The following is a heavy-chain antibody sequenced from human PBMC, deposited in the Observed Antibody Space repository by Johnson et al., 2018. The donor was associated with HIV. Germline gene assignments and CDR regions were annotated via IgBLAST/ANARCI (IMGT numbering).Heavy chain of an antibody. V-gene: IGHV3-66*01. CDR2: IYSGGST. Sequence: EVQLVESGGGLVQPGGSLRLSCAASGFTVSSNYMSWVRQAPGKGLEWVSVIYSGGSTYYADSVKGRFTISRDNSKNTLYLQMNSLRAEDTAVYYCARDGSSSFDAFDIWGQGTMVTVSS. D-gene: IGHD6-6*01. J-gene: IGHJ3*02. CDR3: ARDGSSSFDAFDI. CDR1: GFTVSSNY.